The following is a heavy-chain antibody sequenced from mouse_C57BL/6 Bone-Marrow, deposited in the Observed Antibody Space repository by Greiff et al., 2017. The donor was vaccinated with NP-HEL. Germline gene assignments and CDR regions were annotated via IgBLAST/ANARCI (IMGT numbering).Heavy chain of an antibody. CDR2: INPGSGGT. J-gene: IGHJ1*03. D-gene: IGHD2-1*01. CDR3: ATRGNYSDWYFDV. V-gene: IGHV1-54*01. CDR1: GYAFTNYL. Sequence: VQLQQSGAELVRPGTSVKVSCKASGYAFTNYLIEWVKQRPGQGLEWIGVINPGSGGTNYNEKFKGKATLTADKSSSTAYMQLSSLTSEDSAVYFCATRGNYSDWYFDVWGTGTTVTVSS.